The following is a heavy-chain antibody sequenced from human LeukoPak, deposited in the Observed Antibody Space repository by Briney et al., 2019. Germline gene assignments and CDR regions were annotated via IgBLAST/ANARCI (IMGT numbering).Heavy chain of an antibody. CDR3: AKDRGWYPWYFDY. Sequence: GGSLRLSCAASGFTFSSYARSWVRQAPGKGLEWVSAISGSGGSTYYADSVKGRFTISRDNSKNTLYLQMNSLRAEDTAVYYCAKDRGWYPWYFDYWGQGTLVTVSS. D-gene: IGHD6-19*01. J-gene: IGHJ4*02. CDR1: GFTFSSYA. CDR2: ISGSGGST. V-gene: IGHV3-23*01.